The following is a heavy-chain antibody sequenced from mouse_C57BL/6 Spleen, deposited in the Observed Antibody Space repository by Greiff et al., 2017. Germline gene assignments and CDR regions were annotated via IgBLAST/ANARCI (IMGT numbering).Heavy chain of an antibody. CDR2: IWSGGST. CDR3: AKTLYGNYEAMDY. V-gene: IGHV2-4*01. Sequence: VKLVESGPGLVQPSQSLSITCTVSGFSLTSYGVHWVRQPPGKGLEWLGVIWSGGSTDYNAAFISRLSISKDNSKSQVFFKMNSLQADDTAIYYCAKTLYGNYEAMDYWGQGTSVTVSS. CDR1: GFSLTSYG. D-gene: IGHD2-1*01. J-gene: IGHJ4*01.